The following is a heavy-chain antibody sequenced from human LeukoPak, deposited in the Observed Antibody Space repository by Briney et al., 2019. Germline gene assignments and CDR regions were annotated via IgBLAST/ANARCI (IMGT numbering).Heavy chain of an antibody. D-gene: IGHD3-16*01. CDR1: GGSFSGYY. CDR2: INHSVST. CDR3: ARVKYNYHRLGYFQH. V-gene: IGHV4-34*01. J-gene: IGHJ1*01. Sequence: PSETLSLTCAVYGGSFSGYYWSWIRQPPGQGLEWIGEINHSVSTNYNPSLKSRVTISVDTSKNQFSLKLSSVTAADTAVYYCARVKYNYHRLGYFQHWGQGTLVTVSS.